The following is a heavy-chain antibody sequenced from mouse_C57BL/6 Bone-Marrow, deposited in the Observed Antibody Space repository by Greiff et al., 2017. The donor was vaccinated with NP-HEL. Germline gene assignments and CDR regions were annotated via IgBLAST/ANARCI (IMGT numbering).Heavy chain of an antibody. CDR2: INPSTGGT. CDR3: ARAPFYDGSSAYWYVDV. CDR1: GYSFTGYY. J-gene: IGHJ1*03. V-gene: IGHV1-42*01. D-gene: IGHD1-1*01. Sequence: EVKLQESGPELVKPGASVKISCKASGYSFTGYYMNWVKQSPEKSLEWIGEINPSTGGTTYNQKFKAKATLTVDKSSSTAYMQLKSLTSEDSAVYYGARAPFYDGSSAYWYVDVWGTGTTVTVSS.